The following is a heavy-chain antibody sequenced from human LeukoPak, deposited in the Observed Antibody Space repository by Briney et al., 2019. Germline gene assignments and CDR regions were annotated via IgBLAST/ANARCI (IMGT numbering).Heavy chain of an antibody. Sequence: ASVKVSCKASGYTFTSYGISWVRQAPGQGLEWMGWISAYNGNTNYAQKLQGRVTMTTDTSTSTAYMELRSLRSDDTAVYYCARDETRRGYIAPTRNNWFDPWGQGTLVTVSS. CDR2: ISAYNGNT. CDR1: GYTFTSYG. CDR3: ARDETRRGYIAPTRNNWFDP. V-gene: IGHV1-18*01. J-gene: IGHJ5*02. D-gene: IGHD6-13*01.